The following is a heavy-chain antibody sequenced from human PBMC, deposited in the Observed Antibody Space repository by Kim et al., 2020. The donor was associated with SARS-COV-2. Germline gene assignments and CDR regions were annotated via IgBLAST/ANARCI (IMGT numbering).Heavy chain of an antibody. Sequence: TYYADSVKGRFTISRDNSKNTLYLQMSSLRAEDTAVYYCVKDLLGTPTDYWGQGTLVTVSS. CDR3: VKDLLGTPTDY. V-gene: IGHV3-64D*09. J-gene: IGHJ4*02. D-gene: IGHD2-15*01. CDR2: T.